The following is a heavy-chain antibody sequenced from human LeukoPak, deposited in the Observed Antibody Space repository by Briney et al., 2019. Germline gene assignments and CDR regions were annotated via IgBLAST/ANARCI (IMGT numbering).Heavy chain of an antibody. CDR1: GGSISSGGYY. J-gene: IGHJ4*02. D-gene: IGHD5-12*01. V-gene: IGHV4-31*03. CDR3: ARDGGYSGYDDAY. CDR2: IYYSGST. Sequence: PSQTLSLTCTVSGGSISSGGYYWSWIRQHPGKGLQWIGYIYYSGSTYYNPSLKSRVTISVDTSKNQYSLKLSSVTAADTAVYYCARDGGYSGYDDAYWGQGTLVTVSS.